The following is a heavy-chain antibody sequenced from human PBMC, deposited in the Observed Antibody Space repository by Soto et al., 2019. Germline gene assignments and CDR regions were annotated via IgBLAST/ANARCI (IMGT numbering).Heavy chain of an antibody. Sequence: QVQLVQSGAEVKKPGSSVRVSCKASGGALSNYVINWVRQAPGQGLEWMGGIIPIFGTANYAQRYQGRVTITADESTSTAYRDLSSLRSEDTAVYYCAREGFSGGYFGSWGQGTLVTVSS. CDR2: IIPIFGTA. CDR3: AREGFSGGYFGS. D-gene: IGHD5-12*01. CDR1: GGALSNYV. J-gene: IGHJ4*02. V-gene: IGHV1-69*01.